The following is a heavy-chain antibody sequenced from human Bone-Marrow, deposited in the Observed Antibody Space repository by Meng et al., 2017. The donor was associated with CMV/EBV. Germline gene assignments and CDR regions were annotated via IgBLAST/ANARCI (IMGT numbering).Heavy chain of an antibody. V-gene: IGHV3-30*02. CDR3: AKYPRYCSSTSCYDYYFDY. J-gene: IGHJ4*02. CDR2: IRYDGSNK. CDR1: GFTFSSYG. Sequence: GESLKISCAASGFTFSSYGMHWVRQAPGKGLEWVAFIRYDGSNKYYADSVKGRFTISRDNSKNTLYLQMNSLRAEDTAVYYCAKYPRYCSSTSCYDYYFDYWGQGTLVTGSS. D-gene: IGHD2-2*01.